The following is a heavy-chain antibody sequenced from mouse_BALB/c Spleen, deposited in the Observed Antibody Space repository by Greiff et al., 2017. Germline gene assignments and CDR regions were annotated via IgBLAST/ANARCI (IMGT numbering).Heavy chain of an antibody. D-gene: IGHD2-4*01. V-gene: IGHV2-4-1*01. J-gene: IGHJ3*01. CDR2: IWSGGST. Sequence: VQLVESGPGLVQPSQSLSITCTVSGFSLTSYGVHWVRQSPGKGLEWLGVIWSGGSTDYNAAFISRLSISKDNSKSQVFFKMNSLQADDTAIYYCARTYDYDETWFAYWGQGTLVTVSA. CDR3: ARTYDYDETWFAY. CDR1: GFSLTSYG.